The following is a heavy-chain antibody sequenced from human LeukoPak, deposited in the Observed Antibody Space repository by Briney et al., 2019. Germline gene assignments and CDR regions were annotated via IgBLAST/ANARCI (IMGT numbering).Heavy chain of an antibody. CDR1: GFTFSSYA. D-gene: IGHD3-22*01. J-gene: IGHJ4*02. CDR3: AKGVIYDSSGYPYYFDC. CDR2: ISYDGSNK. Sequence: GGSLRLSCAASGFTFSSYAMHWVRQAPGKGLEWVAVISYDGSNKYYADSVKGRFTISRDNSKNTLYLQMNSLRAEDTAVYYCAKGVIYDSSGYPYYFDCWGQGTLVTVSS. V-gene: IGHV3-30*04.